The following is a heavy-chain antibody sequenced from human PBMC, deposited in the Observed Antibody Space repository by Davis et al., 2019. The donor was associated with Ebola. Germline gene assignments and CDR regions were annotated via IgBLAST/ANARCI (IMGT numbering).Heavy chain of an antibody. D-gene: IGHD4-17*01. CDR3: VRPPTSVSPGG. CDR2: ITASGDI. V-gene: IGHV3-69-1*02. J-gene: IGHJ4*02. Sequence: GESLKISCAASGFNFREFTMYWVRQAPGKGLEWVSSITASGDIHYADSIKRRFTIARDNQEKSMSLQMDRLRGDDTAHYYCVRPPTSVSPGGWGRGTLVTVSS. CDR1: GFNFREFT.